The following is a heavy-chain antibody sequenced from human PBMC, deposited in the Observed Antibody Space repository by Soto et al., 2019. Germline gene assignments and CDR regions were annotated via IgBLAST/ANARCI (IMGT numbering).Heavy chain of an antibody. J-gene: IGHJ4*02. CDR2: IYHSGST. Sequence: PSETLSLTCAVSSGSISSSNWWSWVRQPPGKGLEWIGEIYHSGSTNYNPSLKSRVTISVDKSKNQFSLKLSSVTAADTAVYYCATGYSSGWPYYFDYWGQGTLVTVSS. V-gene: IGHV4-4*02. CDR1: SGSISSSNW. D-gene: IGHD6-19*01. CDR3: ATGYSSGWPYYFDY.